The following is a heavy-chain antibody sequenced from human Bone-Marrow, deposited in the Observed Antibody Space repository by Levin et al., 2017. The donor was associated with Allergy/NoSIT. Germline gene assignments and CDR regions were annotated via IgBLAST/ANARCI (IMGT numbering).Heavy chain of an antibody. D-gene: IGHD3-10*01. Sequence: ASVKVSCKASGYTFTDYYMHWVRQAPGQGLEWMGWINPKNGGTNYAQNFRGRVTMTRDTSVSTVYVEVNSLTSDDTAVYYCTRDYGSRTYRNWFDSWGQGTLVTISS. V-gene: IGHV1-2*02. CDR3: TRDYGSRTYRNWFDS. J-gene: IGHJ5*01. CDR2: INPKNGGT. CDR1: GYTFTDYY.